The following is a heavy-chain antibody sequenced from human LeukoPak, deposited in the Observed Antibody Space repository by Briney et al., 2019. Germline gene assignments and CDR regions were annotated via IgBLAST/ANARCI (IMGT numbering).Heavy chain of an antibody. D-gene: IGHD6-13*01. J-gene: IGHJ6*03. CDR3: ARDAAAGTIYYYYYMDV. CDR2: ISAYNGNT. Sequence: ASVKVSCKASGGTFSSYAISWVRQAPGQGLEWMGWISAYNGNTNYAQKLQGRVTMTTDTSTSTAYMELRSLRSDDTAVYYCARDAAAGTIYYYYYMDVWGKGTTVTVSS. V-gene: IGHV1-18*01. CDR1: GGTFSSYA.